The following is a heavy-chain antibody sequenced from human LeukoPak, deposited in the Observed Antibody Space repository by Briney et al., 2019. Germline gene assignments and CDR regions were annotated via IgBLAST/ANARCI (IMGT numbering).Heavy chain of an antibody. CDR2: LYSGGSI. J-gene: IGHJ4*02. V-gene: IGHV3-66*01. D-gene: IGHD6-13*01. CDR1: GFTVSSSY. CDR3: ARGAISSWYED. Sequence: GGSLRLSCAGSGFTVSSSYMSWVRQAPGKGLEWVSVLYSGGSIFYADSVKGGFTISRDISKNMLYLQMNSLRADDTAVYYCARGAISSWYEDWGQGTLVTVSS.